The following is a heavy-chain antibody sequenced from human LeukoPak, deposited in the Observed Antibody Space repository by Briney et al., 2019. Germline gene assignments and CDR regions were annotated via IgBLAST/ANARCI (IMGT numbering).Heavy chain of an antibody. D-gene: IGHD3-10*01. CDR3: ARLNLEYLYSSGPNDY. Sequence: SETLFLTCTVSGGSISSYYWAWIRQSPGKGLEWIGEINHAGTADYNPSLKSRVTISVDTSKNQFSLKLNSVTPADTAVYYCARLNLEYLYSSGPNDYWGQGTLVTVSS. CDR1: GGSISSYY. CDR2: INHAGTA. V-gene: IGHV4-34*01. J-gene: IGHJ4*02.